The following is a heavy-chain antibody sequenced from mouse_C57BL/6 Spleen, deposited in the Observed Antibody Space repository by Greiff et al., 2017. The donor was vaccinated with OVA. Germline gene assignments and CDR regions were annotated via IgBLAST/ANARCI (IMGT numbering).Heavy chain of an antibody. CDR1: GFTFSDYY. CDR3: ARYDYNYFDY. V-gene: IGHV5-16*01. J-gene: IGHJ2*01. D-gene: IGHD2-4*01. CDR2: INYDGSST. Sequence: EVKLVESAGGLVQPGSSMKLSCTASGFTFSDYYMAWVRQVPEKGLEWVANINYDGSSTYYLDSLKSRFIISRDNAKNILYLQMSSLKSEDTATYYCARYDYNYFDYWGQGTTLTVSS.